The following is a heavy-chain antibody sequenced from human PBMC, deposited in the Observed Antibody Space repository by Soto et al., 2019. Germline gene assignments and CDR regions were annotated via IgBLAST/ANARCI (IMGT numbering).Heavy chain of an antibody. D-gene: IGHD3-22*01. CDR2: ISGSGGST. V-gene: IGHV3-23*01. CDR1: GFTFSSYA. CDR3: AKEPGSGYYYDSSGRFDY. Sequence: GGSLRLSCAASGFTFSSYAMSWVRQAPGKGLEWVSAISGSGGSTYYADSVKGRFTISRDNSKNTLYLQMNSLRAEDTAVYYCAKEPGSGYYYDSSGRFDYWGQGTLVTVSS. J-gene: IGHJ4*02.